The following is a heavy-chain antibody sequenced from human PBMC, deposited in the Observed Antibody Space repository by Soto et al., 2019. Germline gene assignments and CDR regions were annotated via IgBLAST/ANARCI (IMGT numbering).Heavy chain of an antibody. Sequence: QVQLVESGGGVVQPGRSLRLSCDVSGFSLGSYCMHWVRQAPGKGLEWVAVIGFDGKNENYGDSVKGRFTVSRDNSRNTLYLQMNSLRVEDTAVYFCAREIGYSSTWPAYWGQGTLVTVSS. J-gene: IGHJ4*02. CDR2: IGFDGKNE. D-gene: IGHD6-13*01. CDR1: GFSLGSYC. CDR3: AREIGYSSTWPAY. V-gene: IGHV3-33*01.